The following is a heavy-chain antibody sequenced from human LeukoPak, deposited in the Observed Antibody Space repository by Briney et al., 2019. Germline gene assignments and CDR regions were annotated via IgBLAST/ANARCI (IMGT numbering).Heavy chain of an antibody. Sequence: ASVKVSCKTSGYTFTSDDISWVRQAPGQGLEWMGWISTYNGNTNYAQKFQGRVTLTTDTSTTTAYMELRSLRSDDTAVNYCAREECNCRRCYPVDYWGQGTLVSVSS. CDR1: GYTFTSDD. J-gene: IGHJ4*02. D-gene: IGHD2/OR15-2a*01. V-gene: IGHV1-18*01. CDR3: AREECNCRRCYPVDY. CDR2: ISTYNGNT.